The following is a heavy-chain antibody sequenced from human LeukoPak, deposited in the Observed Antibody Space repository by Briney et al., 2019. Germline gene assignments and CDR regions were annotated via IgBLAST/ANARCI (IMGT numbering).Heavy chain of an antibody. J-gene: IGHJ4*02. V-gene: IGHV5-51*01. Sequence: GESLQISCKGSGYGFTSYWIGWGRRMPGKGLEWMGIIYPGDSDTRYSPSFQGQVTISADKSISTAYLQWSSLKASDTAMYYCARRCYDILTGFFYFDYWGQGTLVTVSS. CDR1: GYGFTSYW. D-gene: IGHD3-9*01. CDR2: IYPGDSDT. CDR3: ARRCYDILTGFFYFDY.